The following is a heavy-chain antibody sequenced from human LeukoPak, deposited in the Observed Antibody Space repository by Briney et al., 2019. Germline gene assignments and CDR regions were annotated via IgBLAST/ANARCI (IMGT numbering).Heavy chain of an antibody. CDR3: ARGVLCYGSGSYDCWFDP. J-gene: IGHJ5*02. V-gene: IGHV4-34*01. Sequence: SETLSLTCAVYGGSFSGYYWSWIRQPPGKGLEWIGEINHSGSTNYNPSLKSRVTISVDTSKNQFSLKLSSVTAADTAVYYCARGVLCYGSGSYDCWFDPWGQGTLVTVSS. D-gene: IGHD3-10*01. CDR2: INHSGST. CDR1: GGSFSGYY.